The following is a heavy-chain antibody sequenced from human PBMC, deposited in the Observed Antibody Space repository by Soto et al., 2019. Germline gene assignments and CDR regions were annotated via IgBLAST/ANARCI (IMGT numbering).Heavy chain of an antibody. V-gene: IGHV3-21*01. D-gene: IGHD4-17*01. CDR3: AREPPLGDYFDY. CDR2: ISSSSSYI. Sequence: PGGSLRLSCAASGFTFSSYSMNWVRQARGKGLEWVSSISSSSSYIYYADSVKGRFTISRDNAKNSLYLQMNSLRAEDTAVYYCAREPPLGDYFDYWGQGTLVTVSS. CDR1: GFTFSSYS. J-gene: IGHJ4*02.